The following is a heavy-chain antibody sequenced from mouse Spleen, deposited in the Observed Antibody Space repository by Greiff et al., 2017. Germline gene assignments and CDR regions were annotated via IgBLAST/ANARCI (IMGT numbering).Heavy chain of an antibody. CDR3: TRGGIPWFAY. Sequence: SGAELVRPGASVTLSCKASGYTFTDYEMHWVKQTPVHGLKWIGAIDPETGGTAYNQKFKGKAILTADKSSSTAYMELRSLTSEDSAVYYCTRGGIPWFAYWGQGTLVTVSA. CDR2: IDPETGGT. V-gene: IGHV1-15*01. CDR1: GYTFTDYE. J-gene: IGHJ3*01.